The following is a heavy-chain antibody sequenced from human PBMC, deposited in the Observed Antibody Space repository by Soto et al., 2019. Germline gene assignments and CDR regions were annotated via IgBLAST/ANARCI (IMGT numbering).Heavy chain of an antibody. J-gene: IGHJ4*02. D-gene: IGHD6-19*01. Sequence: PGGSLRLSCAASGFTFSSYWMSWVRQAPGKGLEWVANIKQDGSEKYYVDSVKGRFTISRDNAKNSLYLQMNSLRAEDTAVYYCAKAKSSGWYFSDYWGQGTLVTVSS. CDR2: IKQDGSEK. V-gene: IGHV3-7*01. CDR3: AKAKSSGWYFSDY. CDR1: GFTFSSYW.